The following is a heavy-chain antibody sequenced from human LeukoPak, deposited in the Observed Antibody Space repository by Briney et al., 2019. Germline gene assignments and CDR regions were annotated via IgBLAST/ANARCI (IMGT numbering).Heavy chain of an antibody. CDR3: AREIYDSSGYYYGGIDY. CDR2: INSGGTT. J-gene: IGHJ4*02. CDR1: GFTVSTNY. V-gene: IGHV3-53*01. D-gene: IGHD3-22*01. Sequence: GGSLRLSCTASGFTVSTNYMSWVRQAPGKGLEWVSVINSGGTTYYADSVEGRFTISRDNSKNTLYLQMNSLRAEDTAVYYCAREIYDSSGYYYGGIDYWGQGTLVTVSS.